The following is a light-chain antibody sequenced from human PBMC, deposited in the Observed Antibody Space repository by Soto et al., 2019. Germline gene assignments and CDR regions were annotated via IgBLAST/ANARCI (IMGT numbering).Light chain of an antibody. Sequence: QSVLTQPASVSGSPGQSITISCTGTSSDVGGYNYVSWYQQHPGKAPKLMIYEVSNRPSGVSNRFSGSKSGNTASLTISGHQAEDEADYYCSSYTSSSTFYVFGTGTKLTVL. V-gene: IGLV2-14*01. CDR1: SSDVGGYNY. CDR2: EVS. CDR3: SSYTSSSTFYV. J-gene: IGLJ1*01.